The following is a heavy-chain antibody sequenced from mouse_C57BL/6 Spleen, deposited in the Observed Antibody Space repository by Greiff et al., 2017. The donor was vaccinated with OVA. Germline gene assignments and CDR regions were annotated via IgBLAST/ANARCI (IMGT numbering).Heavy chain of an antibody. V-gene: IGHV1-26*01. CDR2: INPNNGGT. Sequence: EVQLQQSGPELVKPGASVKISCKASGYTFTDYYMNWVKQSHGKSLEWIGDINPNNGGTSYNQKFKGKATLTVDKSSSTAYMELRSLTSEDSAVYYCARSSYGYDGAWFAYWGKGTLVTVSA. J-gene: IGHJ3*01. D-gene: IGHD2-9*01. CDR1: GYTFTDYY. CDR3: ARSSYGYDGAWFAY.